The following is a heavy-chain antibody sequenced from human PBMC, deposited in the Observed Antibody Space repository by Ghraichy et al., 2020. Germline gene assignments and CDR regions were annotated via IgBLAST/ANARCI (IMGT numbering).Heavy chain of an antibody. CDR2: IIPIFGTA. Sequence: SVKVSCKASGGTFSSYAISWVRQAPGQGLEWMGGIIPIFGTANYAQKFQGRVTITADESTGTAYMELSSLRSEDTAVYYCARQELQRRRTTLLVPAANRNYYYYYMDGGGKGTTVTVSS. D-gene: IGHD2-2*01. V-gene: IGHV1-69*13. CDR3: ARQELQRRRTTLLVPAANRNYYYYYMDG. J-gene: IGHJ6*03. CDR1: GGTFSSYA.